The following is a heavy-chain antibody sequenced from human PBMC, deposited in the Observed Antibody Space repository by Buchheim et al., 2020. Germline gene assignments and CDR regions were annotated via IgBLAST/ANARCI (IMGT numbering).Heavy chain of an antibody. J-gene: IGHJ4*02. CDR2: ISGGGDNT. D-gene: IGHD7-27*01. CDR1: GFTFSSFA. V-gene: IGHV3-23*01. Sequence: EVQLLESGGGLVQPGGSLRLSCAASGFTFSSFAMSWVRQAPGKGLEWVSAISGGGDNTYYTDSVQGRFTISRDNSMNTLYLQMYSLRAEDTAVYYCAKTPLWGSGPSFFEYWGQGTL. CDR3: AKTPLWGSGPSFFEY.